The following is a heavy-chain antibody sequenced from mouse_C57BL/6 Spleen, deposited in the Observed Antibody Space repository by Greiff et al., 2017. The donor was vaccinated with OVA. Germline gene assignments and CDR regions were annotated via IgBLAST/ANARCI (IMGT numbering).Heavy chain of an antibody. D-gene: IGHD4-1*01. CDR1: GYAFSSSW. CDR2: IYPGDGDT. J-gene: IGHJ1*03. CDR3: ANGTYWYFDV. V-gene: IGHV1-82*01. Sequence: VKLMESGPELVKPGASVKISCKASGYAFSSSWMNWVKQRPGKGLEWIGRIYPGDGDTNYNGKFKGKATLTADKSSSTAYMQLSSLTSEDSAVYFCANGTYWYFDVWGTGTTVTVSS.